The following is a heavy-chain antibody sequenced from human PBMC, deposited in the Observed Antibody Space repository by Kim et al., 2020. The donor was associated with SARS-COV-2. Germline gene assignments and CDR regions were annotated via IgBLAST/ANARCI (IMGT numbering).Heavy chain of an antibody. V-gene: IGHV3-23*01. D-gene: IGHD3-10*01. CDR2: INGGCGGK. J-gene: IGHJ4*02. CDR1: GFTFGNYG. Sequence: GGSLRLSCAASGFTFGNYGMRWVRQAPGKGLEWVSAINGGCGGKYYADSVKGRFTISRDNTKNTLYLQMNSLRAEDTAVYYCAKDLGSRSYYNLPGVFDYWRQGTLVTVSS. CDR3: AKDLGSRSYYNLPGVFDY.